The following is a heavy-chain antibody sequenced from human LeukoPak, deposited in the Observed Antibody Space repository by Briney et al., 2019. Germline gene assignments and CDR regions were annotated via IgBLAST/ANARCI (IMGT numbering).Heavy chain of an antibody. D-gene: IGHD3-22*01. CDR2: INPNSGGT. V-gene: IGHV1-2*02. Sequence: ASVRVSCKASGYTFTGYYMHWVRQAPGQGLEWMGWINPNSGGTNCAQKFLGRVTMTRDTSISTAYMELSRLRSDDTAVYFCARDEDSNGYCFDYWGQGTLVTVSS. CDR1: GYTFTGYY. CDR3: ARDEDSNGYCFDY. J-gene: IGHJ4*02.